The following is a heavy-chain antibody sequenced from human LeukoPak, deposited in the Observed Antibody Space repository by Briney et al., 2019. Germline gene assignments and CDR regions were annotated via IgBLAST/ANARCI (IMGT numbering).Heavy chain of an antibody. Sequence: GGSLRLSCAASGITFSNFAMSWVRQAPGKGLEWVSLIIGSSGDTFYADSVKGRFTISRDNSKNRLYLQMNSLRAEDTALYYCAKGAYDYIEMSYFDSWGQGTLVTVSS. CDR2: IIGSSGDT. J-gene: IGHJ4*02. CDR3: AKGAYDYIEMSYFDS. V-gene: IGHV3-23*01. CDR1: GITFSNFA. D-gene: IGHD5-12*01.